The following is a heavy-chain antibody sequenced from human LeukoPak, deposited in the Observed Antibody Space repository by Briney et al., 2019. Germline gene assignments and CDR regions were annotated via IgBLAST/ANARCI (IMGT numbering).Heavy chain of an antibody. CDR1: GFIFSSYA. CDR3: AKMRGQYYHSYYMDA. CDR2: GGSGGST. J-gene: IGHJ6*03. V-gene: IGHV3-23*01. Sequence: GSLRLSCAASGFIFSSYAMSWVRQAPGKGLEWVSYGGSGGSTYYADSVKGRFTVSRDNSKSTLYLQMNSLTAEDTAVYYCAKMRGQYYHSYYMDAWGKGTTVTVSS.